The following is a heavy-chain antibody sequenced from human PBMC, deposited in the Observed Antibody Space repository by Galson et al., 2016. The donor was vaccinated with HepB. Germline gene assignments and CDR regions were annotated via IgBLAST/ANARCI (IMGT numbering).Heavy chain of an antibody. CDR3: AKRHEYCPPVGCSVDY. J-gene: IGHJ4*02. CDR2: DSMDGRRK. V-gene: IGHV3-30*18. Sequence: SLRLSCAGSGFIFSNYGMHWVRQAPGKGLEWVAADSMDGRRKFYADSVKGRFTISRDNSNNILFLQMSSLRPDDTAVYYCAKRHEYCPPVGCSVDYWGQGTLVSVSS. D-gene: IGHD2/OR15-2a*01. CDR1: GFIFSNYG.